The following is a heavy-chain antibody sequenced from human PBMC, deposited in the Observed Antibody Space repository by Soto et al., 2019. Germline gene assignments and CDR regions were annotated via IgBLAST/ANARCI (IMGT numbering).Heavy chain of an antibody. CDR2: INSNSGDT. CDR1: GYTFKLYY. J-gene: IGHJ6*02. Sequence: ASVKVSCKTSGYTFKLYYMHWVRQAPGQGLEWMGWINSNSGDTYYAQDFQGRIIMTRDKSTTTVFMELNSLKSDDTGVYYCTRGMDVWGQGTTVTSP. V-gene: IGHV1-2*02. CDR3: TRGMDV.